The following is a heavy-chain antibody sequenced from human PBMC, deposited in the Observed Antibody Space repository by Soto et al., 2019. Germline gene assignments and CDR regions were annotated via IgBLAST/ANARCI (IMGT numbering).Heavy chain of an antibody. CDR2: IWYAGSNN. CDR3: ASSIN. CDR1: GFPFSSYG. J-gene: IGHJ4*02. V-gene: IGHV3-33*01. Sequence: GGSLRLSCAASGFPFSSYGMHWVRQAPGKGLDWVAVIWYAGSNNDYADSVKGRLTISRDNSKNTLYLQMNNLRADDTAEHYYASSINWGQGTLVTVSS.